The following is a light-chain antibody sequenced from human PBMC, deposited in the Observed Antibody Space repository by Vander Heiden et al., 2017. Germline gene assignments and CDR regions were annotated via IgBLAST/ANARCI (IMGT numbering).Light chain of an antibody. CDR2: QDS. Sequence: SYELTHPPSVSVSPGQTASITCSGDKLGDKYACWYQQKPGQSPVLVIYQDSKRPSGIPERFSGSNSGNTATLTISGTQAMDEADYYCQAWDSSTANVVFGGGTKLTVL. V-gene: IGLV3-1*01. CDR1: KLGDKY. CDR3: QAWDSSTANVV. J-gene: IGLJ2*01.